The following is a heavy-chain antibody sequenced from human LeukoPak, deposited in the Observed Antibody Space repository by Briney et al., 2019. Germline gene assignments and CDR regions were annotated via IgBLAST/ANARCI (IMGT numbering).Heavy chain of an antibody. CDR2: ISGSGGST. V-gene: IGHV3-23*01. J-gene: IGHJ6*02. D-gene: IGHD1-26*01. CDR3: AKDIIRRVGPLSAALYGMDV. CDR1: GFTFSSYA. Sequence: GGSLRLSCVASGFTFSSYAMSWVRQAPGKGLEWVSAISGSGGSTYYADSVKGRFTISRDNSKNTLYLQMNSLRAEDTAVYYCAKDIIRRVGPLSAALYGMDVWGQGTTVTVSS.